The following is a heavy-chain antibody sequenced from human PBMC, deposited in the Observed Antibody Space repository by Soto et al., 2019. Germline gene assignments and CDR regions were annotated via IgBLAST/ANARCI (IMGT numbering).Heavy chain of an antibody. Sequence: VQLLESGGGLVQRGGSLRLSCAASGFPFSSYVMSWVRQAPGKGLEWVSGISCGGSNTFYADSVKGRFTISRDNSKNTLLLQMNSLGAEDTAVYYCAKDSNKYSSSLRGRYFDYWGQGIGVTVSS. V-gene: IGHV3-23*01. CDR2: ISCGGSNT. D-gene: IGHD4-4*01. J-gene: IGHJ4*02. CDR1: GFPFSSYV. CDR3: AKDSNKYSSSLRGRYFDY.